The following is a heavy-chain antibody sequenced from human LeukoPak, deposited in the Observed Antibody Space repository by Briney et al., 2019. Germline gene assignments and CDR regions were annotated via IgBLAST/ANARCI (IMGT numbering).Heavy chain of an antibody. Sequence: ASVKVSCKASGGTFSSYAISWVRQAPGQGLEWMGGIIPIFGTANYAQKFQGRVTITADESTSTAYMELSSLRSGDTAVYYCARVLDSSSWSPTYYFDYWGQGTLVTVSS. CDR1: GGTFSSYA. CDR3: ARVLDSSSWSPTYYFDY. J-gene: IGHJ4*02. V-gene: IGHV1-69*01. D-gene: IGHD6-6*01. CDR2: IIPIFGTA.